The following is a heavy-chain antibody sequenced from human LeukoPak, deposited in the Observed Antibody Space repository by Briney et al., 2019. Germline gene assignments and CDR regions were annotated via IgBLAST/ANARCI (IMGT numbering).Heavy chain of an antibody. J-gene: IGHJ6*02. CDR1: GFTFSSYA. CDR2: ISGSGGST. CDR3: AKWGSGSYYPPADYYYYGMDV. D-gene: IGHD1-26*01. Sequence: GGSLRLSCAASGFTFSSYAMSWVRQAPGKGLEWVSAISGSGGSTYYADSVKGRFTISRDNSKITLYLQMNSLRAEDTAVYYCAKWGSGSYYPPADYYYYGMDVWGQGTTVTVSS. V-gene: IGHV3-23*01.